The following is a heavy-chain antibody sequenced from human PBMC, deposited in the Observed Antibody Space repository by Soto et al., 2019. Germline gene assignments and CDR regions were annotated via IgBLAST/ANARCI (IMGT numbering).Heavy chain of an antibody. J-gene: IGHJ4*02. CDR3: ARATSGRFDY. CDR1: VYSVSSNYVT. CDR2: TYYRSKWDN. Sequence: PXQTLSLTSAISVYSVSSNYVTWNLIRQSPSRGLEWLGRTYYRSKWDNDYRMSVKSRITINPDTSKNQFSLQLNSVSPEDTAVYYCARATSGRFDYWGQGTLVTVSS. D-gene: IGHD2-15*01. V-gene: IGHV6-1*01.